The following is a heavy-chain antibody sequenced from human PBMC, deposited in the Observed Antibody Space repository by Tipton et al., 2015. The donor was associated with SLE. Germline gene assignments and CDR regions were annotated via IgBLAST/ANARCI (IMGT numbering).Heavy chain of an antibody. J-gene: IGHJ4*02. D-gene: IGHD2-15*01. V-gene: IGHV4-4*07. CDR3: AGAWQGYCSGGTCYVLDY. Sequence: LRLSCTVSVASISNYYWSWIRQPAGKGLEWIGRIYTSGSTNYNPSLKSRVTISVDTSKNQFSLELRYVTAADTAVYYCAGAWQGYCSGGTCYVLDYWGQGTLVTVSS. CDR2: IYTSGST. CDR1: VASISNYY.